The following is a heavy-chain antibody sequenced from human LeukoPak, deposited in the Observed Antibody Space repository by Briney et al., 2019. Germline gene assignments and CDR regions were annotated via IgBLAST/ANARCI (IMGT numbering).Heavy chain of an antibody. CDR1: GDSISSSSYY. CDR3: ARELPQKGYYYYYMDV. V-gene: IGHV4-39*07. Sequence: SETLSLTCTVSGDSISSSSYYWGWIRQPPGKGLEWIGSIYHSGTTYYNPSLQSRVTMSVDTSKNQFSLRLSSVTAADTAVYYCARELPQKGYYYYYMDVWGKGTTVTVSS. J-gene: IGHJ6*03. CDR2: IYHSGTT. D-gene: IGHD1-26*01.